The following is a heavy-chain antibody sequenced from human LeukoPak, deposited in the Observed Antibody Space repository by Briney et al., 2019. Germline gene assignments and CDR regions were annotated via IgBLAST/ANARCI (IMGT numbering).Heavy chain of an antibody. D-gene: IGHD6-13*01. V-gene: IGHV4-59*01. Sequence: SETLSLTCTVSGGSISSYYWSWIRQPPGKGLKWIGYIYYSGSTNYNPSLKSRVTISVDTSKNQFSLKLSSVTAADTAVYYCASHSAAAALFDYWGQGTLVTVSS. CDR2: IYYSGST. J-gene: IGHJ4*02. CDR1: GGSISSYY. CDR3: ASHSAAAALFDY.